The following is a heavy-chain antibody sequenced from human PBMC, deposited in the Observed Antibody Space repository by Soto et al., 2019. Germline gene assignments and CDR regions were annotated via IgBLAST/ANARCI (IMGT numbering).Heavy chain of an antibody. J-gene: IGHJ4*02. CDR2: IYPDDSDT. CDR1: GYSFSNYW. V-gene: IGHV5-51*01. CDR3: ASVDNFDVLTGHADE. Sequence: GESLKISCQGSGYSFSNYWIGWVRQMPGKGLEWMGLIYPDDSDTRYSPSFQGQVSISADKFVSTAYLEWSSLKASDTAMYYCASVDNFDVLTGHADEWGQGTLVTVSS. D-gene: IGHD3-9*01.